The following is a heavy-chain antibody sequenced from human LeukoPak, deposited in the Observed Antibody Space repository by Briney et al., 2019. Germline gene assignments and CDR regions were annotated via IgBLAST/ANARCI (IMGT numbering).Heavy chain of an antibody. CDR1: GYTFTSYD. D-gene: IGHD3-10*01. Sequence: GASVKVSCKASGYTFTSYDINWVRQAPGQGLEWMGWINPNSGGTNYAQKFQGRVTMTRDTSISTAYMELSRLRSDDTAVYYCARGTLDGLTYYYGSGSYYNVISDPWGQGTLVTVSS. V-gene: IGHV1-2*02. CDR3: ARGTLDGLTYYYGSGSYYNVISDP. J-gene: IGHJ5*02. CDR2: INPNSGGT.